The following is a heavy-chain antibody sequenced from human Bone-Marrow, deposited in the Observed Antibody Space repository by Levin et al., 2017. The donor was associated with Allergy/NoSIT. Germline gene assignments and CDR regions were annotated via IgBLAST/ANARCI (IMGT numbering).Heavy chain of an antibody. CDR3: TTSFSRTKITIFGVVIAPGPDYYDDGMDV. D-gene: IGHD3-3*01. V-gene: IGHV3-15*07. CDR1: GFTFSNAW. Sequence: TGGSLRLSCAASGFTFSNAWMNWVRQAPGKGLEWVGRIKSKTDGGTTDYAAPVKGRFTISRDDSKNTLYLQMNSLKTEDTAVYYCTTSFSRTKITIFGVVIAPGPDYYDDGMDVWGQGTTVTVSS. J-gene: IGHJ6*02. CDR2: IKSKTDGGTT.